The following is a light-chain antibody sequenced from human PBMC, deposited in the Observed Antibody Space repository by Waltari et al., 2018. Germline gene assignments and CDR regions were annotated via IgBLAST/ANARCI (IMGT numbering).Light chain of an antibody. CDR3: SSYAGPII. Sequence: QSALTQSASVSGSPGQSITICCTGPSSDVGRPNFVSWYQQYPGKAPKLLIYEGNKRPSGVSNRFSGSKSANTASLTISGLQAEDEADYYCSSYAGPIIFGGGTKLTVL. CDR1: SSDVGRPNF. CDR2: EGN. V-gene: IGLV2-23*01. J-gene: IGLJ2*01.